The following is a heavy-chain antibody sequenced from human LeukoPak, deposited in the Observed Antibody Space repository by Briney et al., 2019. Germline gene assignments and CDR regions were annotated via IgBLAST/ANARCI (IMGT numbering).Heavy chain of an antibody. CDR2: IKHNGNEK. Sequence: GGSLRLSCAASGFTFSSYWMTWVRQAPGKGLKWVANIKHNGNEKNYVDSVEGRFTISRDNAKNSLSLQMNSLRAEDTAVYYCARELRTFDSWGQGTLVTVSS. CDR1: GFTFSSYW. D-gene: IGHD3-16*01. V-gene: IGHV3-7*01. CDR3: ARELRTFDS. J-gene: IGHJ4*02.